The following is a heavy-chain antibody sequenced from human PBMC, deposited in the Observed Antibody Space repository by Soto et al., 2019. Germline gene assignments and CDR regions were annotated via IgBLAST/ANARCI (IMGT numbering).Heavy chain of an antibody. D-gene: IGHD3-10*01. CDR1: GGSISSYY. CDR3: ARHDHYGSGSYYYFDY. V-gene: IGHV4-59*08. CDR2: IYYSGST. Sequence: SETLSLTCTVSGGSISSYYWSWIRQPPGKGLEWIGYIYYSGSTNYNPSLKSRVTISVDTSKNQFSLKRSSVTAADTAVYYCARHDHYGSGSYYYFDYWGQGTLVTVSS. J-gene: IGHJ4*02.